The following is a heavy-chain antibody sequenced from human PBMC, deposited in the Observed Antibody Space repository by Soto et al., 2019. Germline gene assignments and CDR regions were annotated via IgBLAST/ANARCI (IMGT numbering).Heavy chain of an antibody. D-gene: IGHD3-9*01. J-gene: IGHJ6*03. CDR3: ARDHSHYDILTGYLPRPYYMDV. CDR2: IYYSGST. CDR1: GGSISSGGYY. Sequence: QVQLQESGPGLVKPSQTLSLTCTVSGGSISSGGYYWSWIRQHPGKGLEWIGYIYYSGSTYYNPSHKSRITISVDTSKNQFSLKLSSVTAADTAVYYCARDHSHYDILTGYLPRPYYMDVWGKGTTVTVSS. V-gene: IGHV4-31*03.